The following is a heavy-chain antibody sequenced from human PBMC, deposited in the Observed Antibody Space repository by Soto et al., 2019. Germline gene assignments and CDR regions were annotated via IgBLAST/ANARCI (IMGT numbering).Heavy chain of an antibody. V-gene: IGHV4-34*02. CDR2: ISHRGSR. Sequence: QVQLQQWGAGLLKASETLSLTCVVSGGAFSGYFWTWIRQSPGRGLEWIGEISHRGSRNYNPAFQSRVIISVDSSKTHVSLKLSSVTAADSATYFCARGLAYDRPITVAEPFDSWGQGTLVTVSS. CDR1: GGAFSGYF. J-gene: IGHJ4*02. CDR3: ARGLAYDRPITVAEPFDS. D-gene: IGHD6-19*01.